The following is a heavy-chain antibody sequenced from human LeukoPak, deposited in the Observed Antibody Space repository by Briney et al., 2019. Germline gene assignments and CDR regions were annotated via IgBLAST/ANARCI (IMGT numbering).Heavy chain of an antibody. Sequence: SQTLSLTCAISGDSVSSNSAAWNWIRQSPSKGLEWLGRTYYKSKWYNDYAVSVESRIIINPDTSKNQFSLQLNSVTPEDTAVYFCARTTLVRGVIKDSYYYAMDVWGQGTTVTVSS. CDR3: ARTTLVRGVIKDSYYYAMDV. D-gene: IGHD3-10*01. CDR2: TYYKSKWYN. CDR1: GDSVSSNSAA. V-gene: IGHV6-1*01. J-gene: IGHJ6*02.